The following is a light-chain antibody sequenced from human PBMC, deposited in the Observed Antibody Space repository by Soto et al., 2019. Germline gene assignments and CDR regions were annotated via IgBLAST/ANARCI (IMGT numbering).Light chain of an antibody. CDR3: AAWDDSLSGLL. CDR2: SND. V-gene: IGLV1-44*01. J-gene: IGLJ2*01. Sequence: QSVLTQPPSASGTPGQRVTISCSGSRSNIGSNPVNWYQQLPGTAPKLLIYSNDQRPSGVPDRFSGSKSGTSGSLAISGLQSEHEADYYCAAWDDSLSGLLFGGGTKLTVL. CDR1: RSNIGSNP.